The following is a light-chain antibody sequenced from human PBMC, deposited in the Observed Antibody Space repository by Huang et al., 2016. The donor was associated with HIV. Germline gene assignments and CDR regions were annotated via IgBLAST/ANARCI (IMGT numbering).Light chain of an antibody. CDR2: AAS. CDR1: QSVSSY. Sequence: EIVLTQSPATLSLSPGERATLSCRASQSVSSYLAWYQQKHGQAPRRLIYAASNSATGIPARFSGSGSGTDFTLTISSLEPEDFAVYYCQQRSNWPRGAFGQGTEVEIK. CDR3: QQRSNWPRGA. J-gene: IGKJ1*01. V-gene: IGKV3-11*01.